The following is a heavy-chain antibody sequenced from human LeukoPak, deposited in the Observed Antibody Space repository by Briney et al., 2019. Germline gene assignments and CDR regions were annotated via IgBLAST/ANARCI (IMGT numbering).Heavy chain of an antibody. D-gene: IGHD2/OR15-2a*01. CDR2: ISEDGSSK. J-gene: IGHJ4*02. CDR1: GFTFSNYA. CDR3: AREGPRGNSQFDY. V-gene: IGHV3-30-3*01. Sequence: GGSLKLSCAASGFTFSNYAMHWVRQAPGQGLEWVAVISEDGSSKYYADSVKGRFTISRDNSKNTLYLQMNSLRAEDTAVYYCAREGPRGNSQFDYWGQGTLVTVSS.